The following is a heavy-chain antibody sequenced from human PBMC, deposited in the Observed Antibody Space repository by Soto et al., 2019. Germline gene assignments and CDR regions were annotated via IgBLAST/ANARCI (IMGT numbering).Heavy chain of an antibody. D-gene: IGHD2-2*02. CDR2: IAPDGSQI. V-gene: IGHV3-30-3*02. Sequence: AASGFGFGGKTMYWVRQAPGRGLEWVALIAPDGSQIYYADSVKGRFTISRDNSKNTLYLQMDNLRAEDTSLYLCATDIHATWLLNSWGQGTLGTVSS. J-gene: IGHJ5*02. CDR1: GFGFGGKT. CDR3: ATDIHATWLLNS.